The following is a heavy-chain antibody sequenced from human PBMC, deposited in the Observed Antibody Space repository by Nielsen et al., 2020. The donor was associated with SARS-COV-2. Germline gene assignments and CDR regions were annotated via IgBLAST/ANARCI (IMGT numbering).Heavy chain of an antibody. Sequence: SGPTLVKPTQTLTLTCTFSGFSLSSIAMCVSWIRQPPGKALEWLALIDWVDDKYYSTSLRTRLTISKDTSKNQVVLTMTNMDPVDTGTYFCARTPRYTGYDYGLDVWGQGTTVTVSS. CDR3: ARTPRYTGYDYGLDV. J-gene: IGHJ6*02. CDR2: IDWVDDK. V-gene: IGHV2-70*01. CDR1: GFSLSSIAMC. D-gene: IGHD5-12*01.